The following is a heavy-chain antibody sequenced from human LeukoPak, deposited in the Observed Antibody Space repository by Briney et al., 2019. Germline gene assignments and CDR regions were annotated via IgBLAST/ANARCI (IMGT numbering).Heavy chain of an antibody. Sequence: GGSLRLSCAASGFTFANTWMHWVRHAPGKGLVWVSLINNDGSTTNYADSVKGRFTISRDNAKNTVYLQMNSLRVEDTAVYYCAIGGTYGSGSWGQGTLVTVSS. CDR2: INNDGSTT. D-gene: IGHD3-10*01. J-gene: IGHJ4*02. CDR1: GFTFANTW. CDR3: AIGGTYGSGS. V-gene: IGHV3-74*01.